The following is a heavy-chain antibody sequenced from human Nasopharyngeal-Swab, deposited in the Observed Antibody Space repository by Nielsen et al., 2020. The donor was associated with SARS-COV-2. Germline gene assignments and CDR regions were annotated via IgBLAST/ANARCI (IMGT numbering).Heavy chain of an antibody. Sequence: SQTLSLTCAVYGGSLSGYYWGWIRQPPGKGLEWIGSIYYSGSTYYNPSLKSRVTISVDTSKNQFSLKLSSVTAADTAVYYCARFRVGATWFDPWGQGTLVTVSS. V-gene: IGHV4-39*07. CDR1: GGSLSGYY. CDR2: IYYSGST. CDR3: ARFRVGATWFDP. D-gene: IGHD1-26*01. J-gene: IGHJ5*02.